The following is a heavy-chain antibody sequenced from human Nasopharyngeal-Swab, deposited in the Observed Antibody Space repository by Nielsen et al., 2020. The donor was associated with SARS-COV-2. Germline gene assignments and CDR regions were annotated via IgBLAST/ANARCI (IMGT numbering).Heavy chain of an antibody. CDR3: AKRLYGDL. J-gene: IGHJ2*01. CDR1: GFTFSRYG. CDR2: TSYQGSNT. Sequence: GESLKISCVASGFTFSRYGMHWVRQAPGKGLEWVAITSYQGSNTYYADSVKGRFTISRDNSKNTLYLQMNSLRAEDTAIYYCAKRLYGDLWGRGTLVTVSS. D-gene: IGHD2-8*01. V-gene: IGHV3-30*18.